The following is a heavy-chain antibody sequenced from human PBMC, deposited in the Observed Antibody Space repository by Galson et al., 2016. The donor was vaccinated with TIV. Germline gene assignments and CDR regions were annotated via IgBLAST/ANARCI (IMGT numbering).Heavy chain of an antibody. D-gene: IGHD2/OR15-2a*01. CDR1: GATFRNNA. Sequence: SVKVSCKASGATFRNNAISWVRQAPGRGLEWMGGITLLFGTANYAQKFQGRLTMTADTDRDTAYMELGSLRIEDTAVYYCATVAWFPGLSFDNWGQGTLVTVSS. CDR2: ITLLFGTA. V-gene: IGHV1-69*06. CDR3: ATVAWFPGLSFDN. J-gene: IGHJ4*02.